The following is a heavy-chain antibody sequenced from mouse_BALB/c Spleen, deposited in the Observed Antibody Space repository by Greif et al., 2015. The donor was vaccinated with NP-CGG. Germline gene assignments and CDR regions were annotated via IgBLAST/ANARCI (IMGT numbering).Heavy chain of an antibody. V-gene: IGHV1S126*01. CDR1: GYSFTSYW. D-gene: IGHD2-3*01. CDR3: ARDDGLAWFAY. J-gene: IGHJ3*01. Sequence: VQLQQSGPQLVRPGASVKISCKASGYSFTSYWMHWVKQRPGQGLEWIGMIDPSDSETRLNQKFKDKATLTVDKSSSTAYMQLSSPTSEDSAVYYCARDDGLAWFAYWGQGTLVTVSA. CDR2: IDPSDSET.